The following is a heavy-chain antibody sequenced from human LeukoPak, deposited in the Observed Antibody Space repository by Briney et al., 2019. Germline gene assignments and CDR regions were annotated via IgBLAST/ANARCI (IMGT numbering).Heavy chain of an antibody. V-gene: IGHV4-4*07. D-gene: IGHD6-13*01. Sequence: PSETLSLTCTVSGGSISSYYWSWIRQPAGKGLEWIGRIYTSGSTNYNPSLKSRVTISVDTSKNQFSLKLSSVTAADTAVYYCAREGTIRAAAPKIDYYYMDVWGKGTTVTISS. CDR2: IYTSGST. CDR3: AREGTIRAAAPKIDYYYMDV. CDR1: GGSISSYY. J-gene: IGHJ6*03.